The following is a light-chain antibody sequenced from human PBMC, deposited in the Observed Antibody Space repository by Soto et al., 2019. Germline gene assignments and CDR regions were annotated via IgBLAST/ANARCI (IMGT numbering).Light chain of an antibody. CDR2: GAF. Sequence: IVLTQSPGTLSLSPGERATFSCRASQSVSSNYLAWYQQKPGQAPRLLIYGAFKRATGIPDRFSGSGSRTDFTLTISRMEPEDFAVYYCQRYGSSPGITFGQGTRLEIK. J-gene: IGKJ5*01. CDR3: QRYGSSPGIT. V-gene: IGKV3-20*01. CDR1: QSVSSNY.